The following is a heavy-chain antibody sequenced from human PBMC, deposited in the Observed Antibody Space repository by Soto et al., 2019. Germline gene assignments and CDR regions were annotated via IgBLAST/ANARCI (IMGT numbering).Heavy chain of an antibody. D-gene: IGHD2-2*01. J-gene: IGHJ6*02. CDR2: IYYSGST. Sequence: SETLSLTCTVSGGSISSSSYYWGWIRQPPGKGLEWIGSIYYSGSTYYNPSLKSRVTISVDTSKNQFSLKLGSLTAADTAVYYCARRGSGYCSSTSCYEYGYYYYGMDVWGQGTTVTVSS. V-gene: IGHV4-39*01. CDR1: GGSISSSSYY. CDR3: ARRGSGYCSSTSCYEYGYYYYGMDV.